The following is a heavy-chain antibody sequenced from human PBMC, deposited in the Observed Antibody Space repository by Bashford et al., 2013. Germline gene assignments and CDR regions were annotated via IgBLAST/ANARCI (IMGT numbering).Heavy chain of an antibody. D-gene: IGHD2-2*01. CDR3: ARPYCSSNNCRDY. CDR1: GYNFTRYW. CDR2: IYPGDSAT. Sequence: ESLKISCKGSGYNFTRYWIGWVRQMPGKGLEWMGIIYPGDSATRYSPSFQGQVTISADKSISTAYLQWSSLKASDTAKYYCARPYCSSNNCRDYWGQGTLVTVSS. V-gene: IGHV5-51*01. J-gene: IGHJ4*02.